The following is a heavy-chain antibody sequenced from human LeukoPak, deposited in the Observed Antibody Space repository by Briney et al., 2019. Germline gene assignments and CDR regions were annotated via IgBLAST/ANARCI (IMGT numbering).Heavy chain of an antibody. CDR2: IIPIFGTA. CDR1: GGTFISYA. J-gene: IGHJ4*02. CDR3: ARGSNGGNYFDY. V-gene: IGHV1-69*05. Sequence: ASVKVSCKASGGTFISYAISWVRQAPGQGLEWMGGIIPIFGTANYAQKFQGRVTITTDESTSTAYMELSYLRSEDTAVYYCARGSNGGNYFDYWGQGILLTVSS. D-gene: IGHD2-15*01.